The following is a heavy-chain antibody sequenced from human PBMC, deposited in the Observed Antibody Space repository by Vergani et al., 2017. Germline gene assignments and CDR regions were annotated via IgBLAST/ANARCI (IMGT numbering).Heavy chain of an antibody. CDR3: ARHIPTAIQRGAFDV. J-gene: IGHJ3*01. Sequence: QVQLVQSGAEVKKPGSSVKVSCKASGGTFSSYAISWVRQAPGQGLEWMGIINPSGGSTSYAQKFQGRVTMTRDTSTSTVYMELSSLRSEDTAVYYCARHIPTAIQRGAFDVWGQGTMVTVSS. CDR2: INPSGGST. V-gene: IGHV1-46*01. D-gene: IGHD2-2*01. CDR1: GGTFSSYA.